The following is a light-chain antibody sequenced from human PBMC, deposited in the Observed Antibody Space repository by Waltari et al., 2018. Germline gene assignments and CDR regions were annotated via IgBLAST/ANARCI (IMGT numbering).Light chain of an antibody. CDR1: PDISNY. CDR2: DAS. V-gene: IGKV1-33*01. J-gene: IGKJ3*01. CDR3: QQYDNLLFT. Sequence: DIQMTQSPSSLSASVGDRVTITCQTSPDISNYLNWYQQKPGKAPKLLIYDASNLETGVPSRFSGSGSGTDFTFTISSLQPEDIATYYCQQYDNLLFTFGPGTKVDIK.